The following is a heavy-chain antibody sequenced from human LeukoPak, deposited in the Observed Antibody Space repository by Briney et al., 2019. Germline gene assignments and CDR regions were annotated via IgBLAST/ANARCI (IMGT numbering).Heavy chain of an antibody. CDR3: ARGPKGIYYYYYYYMDV. Sequence: SETLSLTCTVSGGSISSGDYYWSWIRQPPGKGLEWIGEINHSGSTNYNPSLKSRVTISVDTSKNQFSLKLSSVTAADTAVYYCARGPKGIYYYYYYYMDVWGKGTTVTVSS. CDR2: INHSGST. J-gene: IGHJ6*03. D-gene: IGHD6-13*01. CDR1: GGSISSGDYY. V-gene: IGHV4-39*07.